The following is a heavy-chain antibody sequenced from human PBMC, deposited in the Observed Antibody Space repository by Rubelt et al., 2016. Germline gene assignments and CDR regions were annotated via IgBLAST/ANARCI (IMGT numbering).Heavy chain of an antibody. D-gene: IGHD5-18*01. CDR1: GFTFTNYW. CDR3: ARESGYSYGYGV. Sequence: VESGGGLVQSGGSLRLSCAASGFTFTNYWMHWVRQAPGKGLVWVSHIATDGSSTAYADSVKGRFTISRDNVKNPLYLQMNSLRAEDTAVYYCARESGYSYGYGVWGQGTLVTVSS. V-gene: IGHV3-74*01. J-gene: IGHJ4*02. CDR2: IATDGSST.